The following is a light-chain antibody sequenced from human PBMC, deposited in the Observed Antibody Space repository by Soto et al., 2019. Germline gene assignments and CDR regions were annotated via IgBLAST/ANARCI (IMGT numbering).Light chain of an antibody. CDR1: QSVSSN. V-gene: IGKV3-15*01. CDR2: GAS. CDR3: QQYNNWPRT. Sequence: ETEMTQSPATLSASPGQRAALSCRASQSVSSNLAWYQQKPGQAPRLLIYGASTRATGIPARFSGSGSGTEFTLTISSLQSEDFAVYYCQQYNNWPRTFGQGTKVDI. J-gene: IGKJ1*01.